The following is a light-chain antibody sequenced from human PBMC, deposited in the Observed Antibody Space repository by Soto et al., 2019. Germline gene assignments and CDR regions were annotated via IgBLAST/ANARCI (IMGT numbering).Light chain of an antibody. Sequence: AIQVTQSPSSLSASVGDRVTITCLASQDIRGALAWYQQKPGKPPKLLIYDVSTLESGVPSRFSGDSSGTQFTLTISGLQPEDFGTYYCQQFNSYPVTFGHGTRLDIK. CDR1: QDIRGA. J-gene: IGKJ5*01. V-gene: IGKV1-13*02. CDR3: QQFNSYPVT. CDR2: DVS.